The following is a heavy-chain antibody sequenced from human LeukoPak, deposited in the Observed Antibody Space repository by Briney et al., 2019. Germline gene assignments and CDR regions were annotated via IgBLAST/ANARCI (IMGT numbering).Heavy chain of an antibody. CDR3: AREVLGATSPFDY. D-gene: IGHD1-26*01. Sequence: SETLSLTCTVSGGSISSGSYYWSWIRQPAGKGLEWIGRIYTSGSTNYNPSLKSRVIISVDTSKNQFSLKLSSVTAADTAVYYCAREVLGATSPFDYWGQGTLVTVSS. J-gene: IGHJ4*02. CDR1: GGSISSGSYY. V-gene: IGHV4-61*02. CDR2: IYTSGST.